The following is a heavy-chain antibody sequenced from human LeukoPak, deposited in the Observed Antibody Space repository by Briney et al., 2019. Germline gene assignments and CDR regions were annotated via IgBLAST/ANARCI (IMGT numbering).Heavy chain of an antibody. D-gene: IGHD6-13*01. CDR1: GFTFSSYG. CDR2: ISYDGSNK. Sequence: GGSLRLSCAASGFTFSSYGMHWFRQAPGKGLEWVAVISYDGSNKYYADSVKGRFTISRDNSKNTPYLQMNSLRAEDTAVYYCAKGIAAAGSIDYWGQGTLVTVSS. CDR3: AKGIAAAGSIDY. J-gene: IGHJ4*02. V-gene: IGHV3-30*18.